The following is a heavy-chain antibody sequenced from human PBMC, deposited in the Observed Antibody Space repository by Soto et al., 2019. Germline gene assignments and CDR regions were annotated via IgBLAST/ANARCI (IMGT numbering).Heavy chain of an antibody. D-gene: IGHD6-19*01. J-gene: IGHJ4*02. CDR3: AKGGGWYAVHD. V-gene: IGHV4-4*02. CDR2: IYHNGTT. CDR1: SDSVNTENW. Sequence: QVQLPESGPGLVKPSGTLSLTCTVSSDSVNTENWWSWVRQPPGKGLEWVGEIYHNGTTNYNPSLKSRVTISVDKSKNQLSVKLRSVTAADTAVYYCAKGGGWYAVHDWGQGTLVIVSS.